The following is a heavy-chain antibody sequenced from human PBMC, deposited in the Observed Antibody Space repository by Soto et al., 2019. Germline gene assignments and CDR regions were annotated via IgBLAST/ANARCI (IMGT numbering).Heavy chain of an antibody. CDR2: ISSSSTYI. J-gene: IGHJ6*02. CDR1: GFTFSSYS. Sequence: EVQLVESGGGLVKPGGSLRLSCEASGFTFSSYSMNWVRQAPGKGLEWVSSISSSSTYIYYADSVKGRFSISRDNAKNSLYLQMNSLRAEDTGVYYCARDRSSTNYDFLSGYYTRTYYYYGMDVWGQGTTVTVSS. D-gene: IGHD3-3*01. CDR3: ARDRSSTNYDFLSGYYTRTYYYYGMDV. V-gene: IGHV3-21*01.